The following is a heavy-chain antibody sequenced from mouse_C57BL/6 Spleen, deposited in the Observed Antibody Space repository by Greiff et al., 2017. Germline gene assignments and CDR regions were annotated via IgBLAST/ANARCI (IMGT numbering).Heavy chain of an antibody. CDR1: GYAFSSSW. CDR2: IYPGDGDT. J-gene: IGHJ1*03. V-gene: IGHV1-82*01. CDR3: ARWDGYYTV. D-gene: IGHD2-3*01. Sequence: QVQLKESGPELVKPGASVKISCKASGYAFSSSWMNWVKQRPGKGLEWIGRIYPGDGDTNYNGKFKGKATLTADKSSSTAYMQLSSLTSEDSAVYFCARWDGYYTVWGTGTTVTVSS.